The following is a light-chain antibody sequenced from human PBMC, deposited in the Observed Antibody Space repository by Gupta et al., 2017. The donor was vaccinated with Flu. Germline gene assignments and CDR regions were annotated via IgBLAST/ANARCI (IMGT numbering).Light chain of an antibody. CDR3: QVWDSSTGQVG. J-gene: IGLJ1*01. CDR2: DDT. CDR1: NIRSKN. Sequence: SYLLTQPPSVSVAPGQTATITCEGNNIRSKNVHWYQQRPGQAPVWVVGDDTDRPSGIPERFAGSNSASGVNLTIKRVEAADEADYDGQVWDSSTGQVGFGTGPEVT. V-gene: IGLV3-21*02.